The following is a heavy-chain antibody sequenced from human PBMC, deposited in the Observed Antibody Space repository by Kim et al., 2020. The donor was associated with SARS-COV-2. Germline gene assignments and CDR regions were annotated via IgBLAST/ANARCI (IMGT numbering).Heavy chain of an antibody. V-gene: IGHV3-30*07. D-gene: IGHD1-7*01. Sequence: KGRLTISRDNSKNTLYLQMNSLRAEDTAVYYCAAGYNWNYVNPYYYGMDVWGQGTTVTVSS. J-gene: IGHJ6*02. CDR3: AAGYNWNYVNPYYYGMDV.